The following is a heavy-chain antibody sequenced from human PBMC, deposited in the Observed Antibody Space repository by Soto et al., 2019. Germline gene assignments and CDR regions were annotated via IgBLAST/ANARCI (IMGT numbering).Heavy chain of an antibody. CDR3: ARRRYEAPNWLDH. V-gene: IGHV4-4*07. J-gene: IGHJ5*02. Sequence: AETLARTCTVAGGSISSYYWRCIRQPSGKGMEWIGRIYTSGSTNYNPSLKSRVTMSVDTSQNQFSLKLSSVTAADTAVYYCARRRYEAPNWLDHWGQGNPVTVSS. CDR1: GGSISSYY. CDR2: IYTSGST. D-gene: IGHD3-3*01.